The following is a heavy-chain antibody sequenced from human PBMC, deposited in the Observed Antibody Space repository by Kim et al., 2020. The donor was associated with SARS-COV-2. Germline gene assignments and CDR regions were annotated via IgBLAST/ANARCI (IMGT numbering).Heavy chain of an antibody. CDR3: ATSRSKSNFAS. Sequence: GGSLRLSCAASGLSVSSNYMSWVRQAPGKGLEWVSVIYGGGSTYYADSVKGRATISRDISENTLYLQMNSLRAEDTAAYYCATSRSKSNFASWGQGTLVTVSS. CDR2: IYGGGST. J-gene: IGHJ4*02. V-gene: IGHV3-53*01. CDR1: GLSVSSNY.